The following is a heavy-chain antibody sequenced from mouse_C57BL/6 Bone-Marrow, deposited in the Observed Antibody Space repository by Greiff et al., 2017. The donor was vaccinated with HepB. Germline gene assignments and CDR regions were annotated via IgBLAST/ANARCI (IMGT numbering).Heavy chain of an antibody. V-gene: IGHV2-2*01. CDR3: ARIRSTMVTTGWYFDV. CDR2: IWSGGST. J-gene: IGHJ1*03. D-gene: IGHD2-1*01. Sequence: QVQLQQSGPGLVQPSQSLSITCTVSGFSLTSYGVHWVRQSPGKGLEWLGVIWSGGSTDYNAAFISRLSISKDNSKSQVFFKMNSLQADDTAIYYCARIRSTMVTTGWYFDVWGTGTTVTVSS. CDR1: GFSLTSYG.